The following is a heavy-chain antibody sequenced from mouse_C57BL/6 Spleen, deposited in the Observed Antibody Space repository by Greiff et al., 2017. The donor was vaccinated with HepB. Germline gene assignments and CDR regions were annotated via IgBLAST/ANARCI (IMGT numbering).Heavy chain of an antibody. J-gene: IGHJ3*01. Sequence: QVHVKQSGAELARPGASVKLSCKASGYTFTSYGISWVKQRTGQGLEWIGEIYPRSGNTYYNEKFKGKATLTADKSSSTAYMELRSLTSEDSAVYFCAELGRFAYWGQGTLVTVSA. CDR1: GYTFTSYG. V-gene: IGHV1-81*01. D-gene: IGHD4-1*01. CDR3: AELGRFAY. CDR2: IYPRSGNT.